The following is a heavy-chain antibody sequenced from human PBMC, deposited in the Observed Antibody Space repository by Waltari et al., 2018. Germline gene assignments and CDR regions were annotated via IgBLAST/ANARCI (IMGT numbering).Heavy chain of an antibody. V-gene: IGHV4-34*01. D-gene: IGHD3-9*01. CDR1: GWSFSGYY. CDR2: LNHSGST. J-gene: IGHJ6*02. CDR3: ARERLRYLTYGMDV. Sequence: QVQLQQWGAGLLKPSETLSLTCPVYGWSFSGYYWCWIRQPPGKGLEWIGELNHSGSTNYNPSLKSRVTISVDTYKNQFSLKLSSVTAADTAVYYCARERLRYLTYGMDVWGQGTTVTVSS.